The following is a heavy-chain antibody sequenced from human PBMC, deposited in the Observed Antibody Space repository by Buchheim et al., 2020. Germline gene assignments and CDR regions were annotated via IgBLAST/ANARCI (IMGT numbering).Heavy chain of an antibody. V-gene: IGHV3-30*03. Sequence: QVQLVESGGGVVQPGRSLRLSCAASGFTFSSYGMHWVRQAPGKGLEWVAVISYDGSNKYYADSVTGRFTISRDNSKNTLYLQMNSLRAEDTAVYYCAFTASYSSSWAPFDYWGQGTL. CDR3: AFTASYSSSWAPFDY. CDR1: GFTFSSYG. D-gene: IGHD6-13*01. CDR2: ISYDGSNK. J-gene: IGHJ4*02.